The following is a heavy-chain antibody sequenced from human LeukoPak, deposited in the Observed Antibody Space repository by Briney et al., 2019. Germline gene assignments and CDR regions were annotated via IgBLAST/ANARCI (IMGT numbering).Heavy chain of an antibody. CDR1: GFTFSSYW. D-gene: IGHD1-26*01. CDR2: IKQDGSEK. V-gene: IGHV3-7*01. Sequence: GGSLRLSCAASGFTFSSYWMSWVRQAPGKGLEWVANIKQDGSEKYFVDSVKGRFTISRDNAKNSLYLQMNSLRAEDTAVYFCARDERVVGATGVGDYWGQGTLVTVSS. CDR3: ARDERVVGATGVGDY. J-gene: IGHJ4*02.